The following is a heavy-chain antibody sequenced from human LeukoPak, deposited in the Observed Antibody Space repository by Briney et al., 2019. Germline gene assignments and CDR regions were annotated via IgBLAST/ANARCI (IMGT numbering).Heavy chain of an antibody. CDR1: GFTFSSYA. CDR3: TKDITNYYIWDY. CDR2: IHGDGGDK. V-gene: IGHV3-30*04. Sequence: PGRSLRLSCAASGFTFSSYATHWVRQAPGKGLEWVAVIHGDGGDKYYAGSVKGRFTLSRDNSKDTLSLQMNSLRAEDTAVYYCTKDITNYYIWDYWGQGTLVTVSS. J-gene: IGHJ4*02. D-gene: IGHD4/OR15-4a*01.